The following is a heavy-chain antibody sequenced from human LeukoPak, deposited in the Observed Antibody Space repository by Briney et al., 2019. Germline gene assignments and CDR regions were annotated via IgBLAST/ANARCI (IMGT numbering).Heavy chain of an antibody. V-gene: IGHV4-59*08. Sequence: SETLSLTCTVSGGSISSYYWSWIRQPPGKGLEWIGYIYYSGSTNYNPSLKSRVTISVDTSKNQFSLKLSSVTAADTAVYYCARRVWSGTLDYWGQGTLVTVSS. D-gene: IGHD3-3*01. CDR2: IYYSGST. CDR1: GGSISSYY. CDR3: ARRVWSGTLDY. J-gene: IGHJ4*02.